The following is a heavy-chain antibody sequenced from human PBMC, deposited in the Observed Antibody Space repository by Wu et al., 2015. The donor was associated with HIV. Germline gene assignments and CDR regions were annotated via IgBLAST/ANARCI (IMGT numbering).Heavy chain of an antibody. CDR3: ARHGKITIQDILKPYYYMDV. CDR1: GGTFSSYA. J-gene: IGHJ6*03. Sequence: QVQLVQSGAEVKKPGSSVKVSCKASGGTFSSYAISWVRQAPGQGLEWMGGIIPIFGTANYAQKFQGRVTITADESTSTAYMELSSLRSDDTAVYYCARHGKITIQDILKPYYYMDVWGKGTTVTVSS. V-gene: IGHV1-69*12. CDR2: IIPIFGTA. D-gene: IGHD2/OR15-2a*01.